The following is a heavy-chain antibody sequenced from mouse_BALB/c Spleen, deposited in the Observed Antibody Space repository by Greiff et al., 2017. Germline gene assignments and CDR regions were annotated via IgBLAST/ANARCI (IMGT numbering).Heavy chain of an antibody. Sequence: EVKLMESGGGLVQPGGSMKLSCVASGFTFSNYWMNWVRQSPEKGLEWVAEIRLKSNNYATHYAESVKGRFTISRDDSKSSVYLQMNNLRAEDTGIYYCTRPLYYYGSSLFAYWGQGTLVTVSA. V-gene: IGHV6-6*02. J-gene: IGHJ3*01. D-gene: IGHD1-1*01. CDR1: GFTFSNYW. CDR3: TRPLYYYGSSLFAY. CDR2: IRLKSNNYAT.